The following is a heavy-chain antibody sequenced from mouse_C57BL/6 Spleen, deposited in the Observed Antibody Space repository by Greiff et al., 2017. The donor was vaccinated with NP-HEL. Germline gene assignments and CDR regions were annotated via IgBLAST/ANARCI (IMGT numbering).Heavy chain of an antibody. CDR1: GYTFTDYE. Sequence: QVQLQQSGAELVRPGASVTLSCKASGYTFTDYEMHWVKQTPVHGLEWIGAIDPETGGTAYNQKFKGKAILTADKSSSTAYMELRSLTSEDSAVYYCTRGDSNPFAYWGQGTLVTVSA. CDR2: IDPETGGT. J-gene: IGHJ3*01. D-gene: IGHD2-5*01. V-gene: IGHV1-15*01. CDR3: TRGDSNPFAY.